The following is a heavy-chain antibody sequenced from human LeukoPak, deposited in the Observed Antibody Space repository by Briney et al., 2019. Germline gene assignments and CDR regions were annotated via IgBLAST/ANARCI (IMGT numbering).Heavy chain of an antibody. CDR1: GFTFSSYA. V-gene: IGHV3-23*01. D-gene: IGHD2-21*01. CDR2: VSYDITRT. CDR3: ARPGCGGNCYYRMDV. Sequence: GGSLRLSCAASGFTFSSYAMTWVRQAPGKGLEWISAVSYDITRTFYADSVKGRFAISRDNSRNTLFLQMNSLRADDTAVYYCARPGCGGNCYYRMDVWSKGTTVTVSS. J-gene: IGHJ6*04.